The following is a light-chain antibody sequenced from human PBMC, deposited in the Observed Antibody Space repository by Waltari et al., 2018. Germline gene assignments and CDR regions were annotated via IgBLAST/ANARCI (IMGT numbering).Light chain of an antibody. CDR1: NSNIGINY. CDR3: GTWDNSLSAWV. V-gene: IGLV1-51*02. J-gene: IGLJ3*02. CDR2: ENK. Sequence: QSVLTQPPSVSATPGQRVTISCSVSNSNIGINYISWYQQLPRTAPKLLIYENKKRPSGIPDRFSGSKSGTSATLGITGLQTEDEADYYCGTWDNSLSAWVFGGGTKLTVL.